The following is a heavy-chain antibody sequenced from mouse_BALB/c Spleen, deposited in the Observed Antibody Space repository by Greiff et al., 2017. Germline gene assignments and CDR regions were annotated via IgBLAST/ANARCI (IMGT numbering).Heavy chain of an antibody. J-gene: IGHJ2*01. CDR2: INPSNGGT. CDR3: TRSTMITTTFFDY. V-gene: IGHV1S81*02. Sequence: QVQLQQSGAELVKPGASVKLSCKASGYTFTSYYMYWVKQRPGQGLEWIGEINPSNGGTNFNEKFKSKATLTVDKSSSTAYMQLSSLTSEDSAVYYCTRSTMITTTFFDYWGQGTTLTVSS. CDR1: GYTFTSYY. D-gene: IGHD2-4*01.